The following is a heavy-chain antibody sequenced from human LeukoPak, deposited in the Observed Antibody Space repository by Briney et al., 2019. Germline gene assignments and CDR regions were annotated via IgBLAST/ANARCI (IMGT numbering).Heavy chain of an antibody. CDR3: ATDYYVSGSYYRLFY. CDR2: INSDGGTT. V-gene: IGHV3-74*01. CDR1: GFPFSDAW. J-gene: IGHJ4*02. D-gene: IGHD3-10*01. Sequence: PGGSLRLSCAASGFPFSDAWMSWVRQAPGKGLVWVSGINSDGGTTTYADSVKGRFTISRDNAKNTLYLQMNNLRAEDTAIYYCATDYYVSGSYYRLFYWGQGTLVTVSS.